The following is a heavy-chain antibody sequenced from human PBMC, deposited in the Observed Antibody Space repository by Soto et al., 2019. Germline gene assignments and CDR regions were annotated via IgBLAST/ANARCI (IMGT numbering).Heavy chain of an antibody. D-gene: IGHD6-6*01. CDR2: IIPIFGTA. V-gene: IGHV1-69*13. J-gene: IGHJ6*02. Sequence: SVKVSCKASGGTFSSYAISWVRQAPGQGLEWMGGIIPIFGTANYAQKFQGRVTIAADESTSTAYMELSSLRSEDTAVYYCARGLTAARLGFGYYYYGMDVWGQGTTVTVSS. CDR1: GGTFSSYA. CDR3: ARGLTAARLGFGYYYYGMDV.